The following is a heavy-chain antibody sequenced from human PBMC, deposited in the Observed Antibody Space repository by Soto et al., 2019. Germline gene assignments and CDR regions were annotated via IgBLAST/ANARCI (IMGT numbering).Heavy chain of an antibody. J-gene: IGHJ4*02. CDR3: ARHPPSGSYRPYYFDY. V-gene: IGHV5-51*01. CDR1: GYRFTSYW. CDR2: IYPGDSDT. D-gene: IGHD1-26*01. Sequence: GESLKISCKGSGYRFTSYWIGWVRQMPGEGLEWMGIIYPGDSDTRYSPSFQGQVTISADKSISTAYLQWSSLKASDTAMYYCARHPPSGSYRPYYFDYWGQGTLVTVS.